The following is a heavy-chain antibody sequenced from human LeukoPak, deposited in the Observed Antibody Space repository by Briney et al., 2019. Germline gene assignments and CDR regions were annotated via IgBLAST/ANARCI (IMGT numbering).Heavy chain of an antibody. V-gene: IGHV1-46*01. Sequence: ASVKVSCKASGYTFTSYDINWVRQAPGQGLEWMGIINPSGGSTSYAQKFQGRVTMTRDTSTSTVYMELSSLRSEDTAVYYCARDFTNPNYYDSSGYYPGRYFDLWGRGTLVTVSS. CDR1: GYTFTSYD. D-gene: IGHD3-22*01. CDR2: INPSGGST. CDR3: ARDFTNPNYYDSSGYYPGRYFDL. J-gene: IGHJ2*01.